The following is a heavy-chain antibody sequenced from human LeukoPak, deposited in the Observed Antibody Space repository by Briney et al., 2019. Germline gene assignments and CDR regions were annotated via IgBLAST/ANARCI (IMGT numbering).Heavy chain of an antibody. CDR3: ARAPSVAVAGKPNYDY. V-gene: IGHV1-18*01. CDR2: ISAYNGNT. D-gene: IGHD6-19*01. J-gene: IGHJ4*02. Sequence: ASVTVSFKASGYTFTSYGISWVRQAPGQGLEWMGWISAYNGNTNYAQKLQGRVTMTTDTSTSTAYMELRSLRSDDTAVYYCARAPSVAVAGKPNYDYWGQGTLVTVSS. CDR1: GYTFTSYG.